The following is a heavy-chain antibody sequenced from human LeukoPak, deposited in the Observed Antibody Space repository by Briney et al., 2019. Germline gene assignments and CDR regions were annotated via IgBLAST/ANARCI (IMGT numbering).Heavy chain of an antibody. CDR1: GYTFTNYA. CDR2: IIPVFGSA. V-gene: IGHV1-69*13. J-gene: IGHJ3*02. Sequence: SVKVSCKASGYTFTNYAMNWVRQAPGQGLEWMGGIIPVFGSANYAQKFQGRVTITADESTTTAYMELSSLRFEDTAVYYCASSGWERAFDIWGQGTMVTVSS. D-gene: IGHD6-19*01. CDR3: ASSGWERAFDI.